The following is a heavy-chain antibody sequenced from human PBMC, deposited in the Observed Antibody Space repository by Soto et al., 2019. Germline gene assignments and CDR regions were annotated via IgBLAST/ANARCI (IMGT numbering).Heavy chain of an antibody. CDR3: ARRILKYYFDY. Sequence: ASGPTLVNPTDTRTLTCTVSGFSLSNTRMGVSWIRQPPGKALEWLAHIFSNGEKSYTTSLKSRLTISKDTPKSQVVLTLTNMDPVDTATYHCARRILKYYFDYWGQGTLVTVSS. J-gene: IGHJ4*02. CDR1: GFSLSNTRMG. V-gene: IGHV2-26*01. CDR2: IFSNGEK. D-gene: IGHD2-15*01.